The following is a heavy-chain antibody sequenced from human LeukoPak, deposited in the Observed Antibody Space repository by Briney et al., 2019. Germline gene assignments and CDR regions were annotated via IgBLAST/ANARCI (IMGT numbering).Heavy chain of an antibody. CDR1: GGSISSSNW. V-gene: IGHV4-4*02. D-gene: IGHD3-9*01. CDR3: AREFKYDILNGHNWFDP. CDR2: IYHSGST. J-gene: IGHJ5*02. Sequence: SGTLSLTCAVAGGSISSSNWWSWVRQPPGKGLEWIGEIYHSGSTNYNPSLKSRVTISVDKSKNQFSLKLSSVTAADTAVYYCAREFKYDILNGHNWFDPWGQGTLVTVSS.